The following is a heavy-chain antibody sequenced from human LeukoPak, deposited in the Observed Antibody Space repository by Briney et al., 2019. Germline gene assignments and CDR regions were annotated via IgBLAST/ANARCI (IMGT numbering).Heavy chain of an antibody. CDR3: ARGFGSSSWYDYYYYYMDV. Sequence: GGSLRLSCAASEFTFNNYAMHWVRQAPGKGLEYVSGISSNGGSTYNADSVKGRFTISRDNAKNSLYLQMNSLRAEDTALYYCARGFGSSSWYDYYYYYMDVWGKGTTVTVSS. V-gene: IGHV3-64*04. CDR1: EFTFNNYA. CDR2: ISSNGGST. J-gene: IGHJ6*03. D-gene: IGHD6-13*01.